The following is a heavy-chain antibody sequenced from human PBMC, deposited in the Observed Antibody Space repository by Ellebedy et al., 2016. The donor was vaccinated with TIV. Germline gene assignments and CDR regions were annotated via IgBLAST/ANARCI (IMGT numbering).Heavy chain of an antibody. CDR1: GASTDSYY. V-gene: IGHV4-39*01. J-gene: IGHJ6*02. D-gene: IGHD3-10*01. Sequence: MPGGSLRLSCSVSGASTDSYYWGWIRQPPGKGLEWVGSIYYSGSTYYNPSLKSRVTISVDTSKNQFSMKLSSVTAADTAVYYCARQANYYGSGSPLGYGMDVWGQGTTVTVSS. CDR2: IYYSGST. CDR3: ARQANYYGSGSPLGYGMDV.